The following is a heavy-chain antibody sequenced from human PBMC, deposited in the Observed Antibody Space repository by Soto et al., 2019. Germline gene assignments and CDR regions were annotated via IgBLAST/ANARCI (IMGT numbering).Heavy chain of an antibody. V-gene: IGHV3-21*01. CDR3: ARGRRSSGWYLVDV. Sequence: KPGGSLRLSCAASGFTFSSYSMNWVRQAPGKGLEWVSSISSSSSYIYYADSVKGRFTISRDNAKNSLYLQMNSLRAEDTAVYYCARGRRSSGWYLVDVWGQGTTVTVSS. J-gene: IGHJ6*02. D-gene: IGHD6-19*01. CDR1: GFTFSSYS. CDR2: ISSSSSYI.